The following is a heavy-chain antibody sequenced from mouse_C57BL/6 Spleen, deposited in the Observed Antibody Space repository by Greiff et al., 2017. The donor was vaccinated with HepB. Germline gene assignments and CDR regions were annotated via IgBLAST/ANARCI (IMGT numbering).Heavy chain of an antibody. D-gene: IGHD1-1*01. Sequence: VQLVESGAELVKPGASVKISCKASGYAFSSYWMNWVKQRPGKGLEWIGQIYPGDGDTNYNGKFKGKATLTADKSSSTAYMQLSSLTSEDSAVYFSAGRDGGSSYYYFDYWGQGTTLTVSS. V-gene: IGHV1-80*01. CDR1: GYAFSSYW. J-gene: IGHJ2*01. CDR3: AGRDGGSSYYYFDY. CDR2: IYPGDGDT.